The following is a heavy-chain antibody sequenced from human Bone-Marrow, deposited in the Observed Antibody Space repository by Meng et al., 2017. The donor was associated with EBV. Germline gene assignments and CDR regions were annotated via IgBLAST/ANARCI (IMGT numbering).Heavy chain of an antibody. D-gene: IGHD5-12*01. CDR1: GGSFRGSY. J-gene: IGHJ4*02. V-gene: IGHV4-34*01. CDR2: INHSGST. CDR3: ARGSGYDARY. Sequence: VHLPQLGAVLLQPSQTLSLPCALYGGSFRGSYWSCLRPPPGKGLEWIGEINHSGSTNYNPSLKSRVTISVGTSKNQFSLKLSSVTAADTAVYYCARGSGYDARYWGQGTLVTVSS.